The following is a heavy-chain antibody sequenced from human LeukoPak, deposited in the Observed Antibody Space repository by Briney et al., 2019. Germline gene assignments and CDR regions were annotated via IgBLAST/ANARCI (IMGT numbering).Heavy chain of an antibody. CDR3: TRDDRLYSSGWYYFDY. D-gene: IGHD6-19*01. J-gene: IGHJ4*02. CDR1: GFTFGDYV. CDR2: IRSKAYGGTT. V-gene: IGHV3-49*03. Sequence: GGSLRLSCAASGFTFGDYVMSWFRQAPGKGLEWVGFIRSKAYGGTTEYAASVIGRFTISRDDSKSIASLQMNSLKTEDTAVYYCTRDDRLYSSGWYYFDYWGQGTLVTVSS.